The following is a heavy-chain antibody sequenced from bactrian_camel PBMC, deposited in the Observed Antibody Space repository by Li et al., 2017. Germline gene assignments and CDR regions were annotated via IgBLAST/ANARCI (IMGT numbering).Heavy chain of an antibody. J-gene: IGHJ4*01. V-gene: IGHV3S54*01. CDR2: IRTASDSP. Sequence: HVQLVESGGGSVQAGGSLRLACVVSGNTNAKAWFRQAPGKEREGVAAIRTASDSPWYGRPARGRFTISKDNAKNTLYLQMNSLKPEDTAMYYCAATRSRYDCYSGSWSAKLSSGNSGQGTQVTVS. CDR1: GNTNA. CDR3: AATRSRYDCYSGSWSAKLSSGN. D-gene: IGHD3*01.